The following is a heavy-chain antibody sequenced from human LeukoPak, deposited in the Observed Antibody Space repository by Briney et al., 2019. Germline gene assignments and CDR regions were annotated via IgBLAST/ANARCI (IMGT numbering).Heavy chain of an antibody. Sequence: SETLSLTCAVYGGSFSGYYWSWIRQPPGKGLECIGEINHSGSTNYNPSLKSRVTISVDTSKNQFSLKLSSVTAADTAVYYCARVERRGIVVVPAAKYYYYYMDVWGKGTTVTVSS. J-gene: IGHJ6*03. D-gene: IGHD2-2*01. V-gene: IGHV4-34*01. CDR1: GGSFSGYY. CDR3: ARVERRGIVVVPAAKYYYYYMDV. CDR2: INHSGST.